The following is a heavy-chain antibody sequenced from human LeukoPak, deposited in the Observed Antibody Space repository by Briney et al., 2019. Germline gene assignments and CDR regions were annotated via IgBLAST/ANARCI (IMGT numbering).Heavy chain of an antibody. Sequence: SGGSLRLSCAASGFTFSTYWMNWVRQAPGKGLEWVANIKPDGSEKYYVDSVKGRFTISRDNAKNSLYVQLNSLIAEDTAVYYCARGLTRAADWGQGTLVTVSS. D-gene: IGHD2-15*01. CDR2: IKPDGSEK. J-gene: IGHJ4*02. CDR3: ARGLTRAAD. CDR1: GFTFSTYW. V-gene: IGHV3-7*04.